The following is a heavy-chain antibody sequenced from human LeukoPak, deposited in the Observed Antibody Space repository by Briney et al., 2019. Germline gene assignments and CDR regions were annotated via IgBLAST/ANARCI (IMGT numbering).Heavy chain of an antibody. D-gene: IGHD3-22*01. J-gene: IGHJ4*02. CDR2: TYYRSKWSN. Sequence: SQTLSLTSAISVDGASINSAACDSSSQSPSRGLEWLGRTYYRSKWSNDYAVSVKSRITINPDTSRNQFSLQLNSVTPEDTAVYYCARYYYDSRGYYYYYFDYWGQGTLVTVSS. CDR3: ARYYYDSRGYYYYYFDY. V-gene: IGHV6-1*01. CDR1: VDGASINSAA.